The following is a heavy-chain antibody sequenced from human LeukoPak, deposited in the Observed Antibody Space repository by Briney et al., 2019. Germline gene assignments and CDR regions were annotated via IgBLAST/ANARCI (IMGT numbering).Heavy chain of an antibody. J-gene: IGHJ4*02. CDR1: GFSLSTSGVG. CDR2: IYWNDDK. CDR3: AHSFGTYYGSGSKDFDY. Sequence: SGPTLVNPTQTLTLTCTFSGFSLSTSGVGVGWIRQPPGKALEWLALIYWNDDKRYSPSLKSRLTITKDTSKNQVVLTMTNMDPVDTATYYCAHSFGTYYGSGSKDFDYRGQGTLVAVSS. D-gene: IGHD3-10*01. V-gene: IGHV2-5*01.